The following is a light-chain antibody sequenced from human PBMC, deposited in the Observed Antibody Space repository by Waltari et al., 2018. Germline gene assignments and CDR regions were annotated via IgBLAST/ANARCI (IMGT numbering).Light chain of an antibody. V-gene: IGLV3-1*01. CDR1: KLGYKY. J-gene: IGLJ1*01. CDR3: QAWDSSTGV. Sequence: SYELTQPPSVSVSPGQTASITCSGDKLGYKYACWYQQRPGQSPVLVTYENTKRPAGTPARFSGSNSGNTATLTVSGAQAMDEADYYCQAWDSSTGVFGTGTKVTVL. CDR2: ENT.